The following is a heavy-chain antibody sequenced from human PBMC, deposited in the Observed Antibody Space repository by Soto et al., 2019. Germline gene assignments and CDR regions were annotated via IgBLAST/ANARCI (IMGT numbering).Heavy chain of an antibody. D-gene: IGHD2-8*02. CDR3: IVDFPNGGVYVPIDH. CDR2: IKSKADGETT. Sequence: EEQVVESGGGLVKPGGSLRLSCVVSGFSFNSAWMIWVRQAPGKGLEWVGRIKSKADGETTDYAAPVKGRFAISRDDSKDTVYLQMNSLKTEDTAMYYCIVDFPNGGVYVPIDHWGQGTLVTVSS. CDR1: GFSFNSAW. J-gene: IGHJ4*02. V-gene: IGHV3-15*01.